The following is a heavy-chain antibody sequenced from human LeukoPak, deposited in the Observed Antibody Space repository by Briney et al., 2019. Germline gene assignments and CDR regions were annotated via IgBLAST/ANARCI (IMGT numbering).Heavy chain of an antibody. D-gene: IGHD4-23*01. J-gene: IGHJ4*02. CDR3: ARHDYGGNSGDY. CDR2: IGTTVTTI. Sequence: GGSLRLSCAGSGFTFSNYGMNWVRQAPGKGLEWISYIGTTVTTIYYEDSVKGRFTISRDNAKNLLSLQMNRLRDEDTAVYYCARHDYGGNSGDYWGQGTLVTVSS. V-gene: IGHV3-48*02. CDR1: GFTFSNYG.